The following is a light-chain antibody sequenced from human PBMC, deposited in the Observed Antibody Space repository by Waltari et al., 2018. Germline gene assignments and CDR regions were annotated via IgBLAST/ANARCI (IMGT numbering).Light chain of an antibody. CDR3: QQYNKWPPA. Sequence: ETVTTQSPANLSVSPGERVTLSCRASQSISSHLAWSQRKPGQAPRLLIYGASTRATGVPARFSGSGSGTEFTLTISSLQSEDFAVYFCQQYNKWPPAFGQGTKLEIK. V-gene: IGKV3-15*01. CDR1: QSISSH. J-gene: IGKJ1*01. CDR2: GAS.